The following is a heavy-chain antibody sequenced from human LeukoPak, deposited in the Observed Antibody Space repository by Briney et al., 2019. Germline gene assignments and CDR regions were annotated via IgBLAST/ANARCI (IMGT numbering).Heavy chain of an antibody. D-gene: IGHD5-12*01. CDR2: ISGSGGST. CDR1: GFTFSSYA. CDR3: VRGGYGPDY. Sequence: PGGSLRLSCAASGFTFSSYAMSWVRQAPGKGLEWVSAISGSGGSTYYADSVKGRFTISRDNSKNTLYLQMNSLRADDTAKYYCVRGGYGPDYWGQGTLVTVSS. V-gene: IGHV3-23*01. J-gene: IGHJ4*02.